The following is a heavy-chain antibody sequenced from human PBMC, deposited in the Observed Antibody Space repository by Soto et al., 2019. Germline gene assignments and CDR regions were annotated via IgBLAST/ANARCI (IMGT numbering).Heavy chain of an antibody. D-gene: IGHD6-19*01. CDR3: AREWRLSVAAPGY. V-gene: IGHV3-30-3*01. CDR1: GFTFSSYT. Sequence: QVQLVESGGGVVQPGRSLRLSCAASGFTFSSYTMHWVREAPGKGLEWVAVISNDGSHRDYAASVKGRFTISRDNSKNTLTLQAKSLAAEDTAISYCAREWRLSVAAPGYWGAGTLVTVSS. CDR2: ISNDGSHR. J-gene: IGHJ4*02.